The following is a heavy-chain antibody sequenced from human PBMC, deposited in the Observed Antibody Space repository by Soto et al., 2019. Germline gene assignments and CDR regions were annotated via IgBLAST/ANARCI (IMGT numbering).Heavy chain of an antibody. D-gene: IGHD6-13*01. Sequence: ETLSLTFTVSGCSIRNYFWTWIRQPPGKGLEWIGYIHYSGTTSFFPSYNPSLRSRVTISEDTSKNQFSLKLLSVTTADTAVYFCAAGEASSRNLAPYYLDFWGQGTLVTV. CDR3: AAGEASSRNLAPYYLDF. J-gene: IGHJ4*02. V-gene: IGHV4-59*01. CDR1: GCSIRNYF. CDR2: IHYSGTT.